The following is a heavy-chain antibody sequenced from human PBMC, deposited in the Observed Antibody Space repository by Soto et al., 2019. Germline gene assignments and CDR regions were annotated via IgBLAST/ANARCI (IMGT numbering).Heavy chain of an antibody. D-gene: IGHD2-8*01. V-gene: IGHV1-8*01. J-gene: IGHJ4*02. Sequence: QVQLVQSGAEVKKPGASVTVSCKASGYTFTNYDINWVRQATGQGLEWMGWMNPNSGNTGYAQKFQGRVTMTRDASISTAYMELSGLRSEDTAVYYCARESNGDYGDYWGQGTLVTVSS. CDR1: GYTFTNYD. CDR2: MNPNSGNT. CDR3: ARESNGDYGDY.